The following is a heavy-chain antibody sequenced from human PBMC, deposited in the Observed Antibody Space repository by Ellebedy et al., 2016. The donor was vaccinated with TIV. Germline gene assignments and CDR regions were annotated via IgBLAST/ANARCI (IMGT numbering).Heavy chain of an antibody. CDR3: ATVVPAAMSGYYYYYMDV. V-gene: IGHV1-69*13. Sequence: SVKVSXKASGGTFSSYAISWVRQAPGQGLEWMGGIIPIFGTANYAQKFQGRVTITADESTSTAYMELSSLRSEDTAVYYCATVVPAAMSGYYYYYMDVWGKGTTVTVSS. D-gene: IGHD2-2*01. CDR1: GGTFSSYA. J-gene: IGHJ6*03. CDR2: IIPIFGTA.